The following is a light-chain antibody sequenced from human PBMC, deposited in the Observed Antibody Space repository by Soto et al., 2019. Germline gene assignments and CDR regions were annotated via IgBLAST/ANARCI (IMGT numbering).Light chain of an antibody. CDR2: GAS. CDR1: QTIRSTY. V-gene: IGKV3-20*01. J-gene: IGKJ5*01. Sequence: DIVLTQSPGTLSLSPGERVTLSCRASQTIRSTYFAGYQQKPGQAPRLLIYGASSRATGIPARFSGTGSGTDFALTISRLEPEDSAVYYCQQYGSSLITFGRGTRLEIK. CDR3: QQYGSSLIT.